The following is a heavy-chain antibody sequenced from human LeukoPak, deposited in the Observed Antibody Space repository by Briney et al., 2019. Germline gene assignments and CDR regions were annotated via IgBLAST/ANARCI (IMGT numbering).Heavy chain of an antibody. V-gene: IGHV3-48*03. J-gene: IGHJ4*02. CDR3: AREPTMSRALDY. D-gene: IGHD3-22*01. Sequence: GGSLRLSCAASGFTFSSYEMNWVRQAQGKGMEGVSYISSSGSTIYYADSGKGGLTISRDNAKKSLYMEMKRERGKETGVYYRAREPTMSRALDYWGQGTLVTVSS. CDR2: ISSSGSTI. CDR1: GFTFSSYE.